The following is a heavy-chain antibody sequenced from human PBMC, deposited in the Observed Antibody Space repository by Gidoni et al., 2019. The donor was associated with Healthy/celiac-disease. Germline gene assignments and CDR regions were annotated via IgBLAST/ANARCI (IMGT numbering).Heavy chain of an antibody. CDR2: IYHSGST. Sequence: QVQLQESGPGLVKPSGPLSLTCAVSGGSISSSNWWSWVRQPPGKGLEWIGEIYHSGSTNYNPSLKSRVTISVDKSKNQFSLKLSSVTAADTAVYYCARVGGDYVWGIYRYGWFDPWGQGTLVTVSS. D-gene: IGHD3-16*02. V-gene: IGHV4-4*02. CDR1: GGSISSSNW. CDR3: ARVGGDYVWGIYRYGWFDP. J-gene: IGHJ5*02.